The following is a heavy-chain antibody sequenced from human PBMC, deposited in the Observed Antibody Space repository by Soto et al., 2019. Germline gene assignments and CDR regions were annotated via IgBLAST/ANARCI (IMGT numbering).Heavy chain of an antibody. V-gene: IGHV3-23*01. Sequence: GGSLRLSCAASGFTFSSYAMSWVRQAPGKGLEWVSAISGSGGSTYYADSVKGRFTISRDNSKNTLYLQMNSLRAEDADVYYSAKDGVGPMGPFDFWGQGTLVTVSS. CDR1: GFTFSSYA. CDR2: ISGSGGST. J-gene: IGHJ4*02. D-gene: IGHD2-8*01. CDR3: AKDGVGPMGPFDF.